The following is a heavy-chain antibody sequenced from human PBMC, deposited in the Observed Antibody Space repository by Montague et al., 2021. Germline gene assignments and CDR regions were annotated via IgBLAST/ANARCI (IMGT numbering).Heavy chain of an antibody. D-gene: IGHD6-25*01. V-gene: IGHV4-4*02. J-gene: IGHJ4*02. CDR1: GGSISSNNW. CDR2: IYHSGST. CDR3: ARGDSSGWNPLFDN. Sequence: SETLSLTCAVSGGSISSNNWWSWVRQPPGKGLEWVGEIYHSGSTNYNPPLKSRVTISVGKSKNQFSLKLKYVTAADTAVYYCARGDSSGWNPLFDNWGQGTLVTVSS.